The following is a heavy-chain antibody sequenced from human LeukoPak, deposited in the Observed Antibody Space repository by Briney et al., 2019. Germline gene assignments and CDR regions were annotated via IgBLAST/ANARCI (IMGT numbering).Heavy chain of an antibody. CDR3: AKDRLRWFGELLFDDY. Sequence: GRSLRLSCAASGFTFSSYGMHWVRQAPGKGLEWVAVISYDGSNKYYADSVKGRFTISRHNSKNTLYLQMNSLRAEDTAVYYCAKDRLRWFGELLFDDYWGQGTLVTVSS. J-gene: IGHJ4*02. CDR1: GFTFSSYG. V-gene: IGHV3-30*18. D-gene: IGHD3-10*01. CDR2: ISYDGSNK.